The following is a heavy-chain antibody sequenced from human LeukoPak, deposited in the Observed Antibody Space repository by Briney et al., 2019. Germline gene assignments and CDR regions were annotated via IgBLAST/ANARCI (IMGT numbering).Heavy chain of an antibody. Sequence: WGSLTLSCAASGGFTCTNAWMQWGRQAPRKGLEWVGRIKGKTDGDTTDYAAPVKGRFTISRDDSKNTLYLQMNSLKTDATAVYYCASHYYDYWGQGTLVTVSS. J-gene: IGHJ4*02. CDR1: GGFTCTNAW. CDR2: IKGKTDGDTT. CDR3: ASHYYDY. V-gene: IGHV3-15*01.